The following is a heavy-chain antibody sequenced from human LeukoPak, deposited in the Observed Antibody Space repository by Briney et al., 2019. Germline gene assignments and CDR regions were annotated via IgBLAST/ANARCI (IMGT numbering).Heavy chain of an antibody. J-gene: IGHJ6*02. CDR2: IKPDGSDK. CDR3: ARAYNALDV. Sequence: PGGSLRLSCAASEFTFSSYWMNWVRQAPGKGLEWVANIKPDGSDKYYVDSVKGRCTISRDNAKNSLYLQMNSLRAEDTAVYYCARAYNALDVWGQGTTVTVSS. CDR1: EFTFSSYW. V-gene: IGHV3-7*01.